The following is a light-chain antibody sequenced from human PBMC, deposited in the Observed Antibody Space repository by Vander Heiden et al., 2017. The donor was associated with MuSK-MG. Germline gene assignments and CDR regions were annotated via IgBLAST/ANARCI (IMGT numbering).Light chain of an antibody. Sequence: DIQMTHSPSSLSASVGDRVTITCRASQSISSYLNWYQQKPGKAPKLLIYAASSLQSGVPSRLSGSGYGTDFTLTISSRQPEDFAAYYCQQSYCNPQITFGGGTKVEIK. CDR1: QSISSY. CDR3: QQSYCNPQIT. J-gene: IGKJ4*01. CDR2: AAS. V-gene: IGKV1-39*01.